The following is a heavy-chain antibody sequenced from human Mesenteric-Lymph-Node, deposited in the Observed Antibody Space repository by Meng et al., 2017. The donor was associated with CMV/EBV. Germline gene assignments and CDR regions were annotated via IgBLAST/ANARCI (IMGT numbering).Heavy chain of an antibody. J-gene: IGHJ4*02. CDR2: IIPVFGTA. CDR1: GSFSSDA. CDR3: AKDSGYSGYDQPEPFDY. V-gene: IGHV1-69*01. D-gene: IGHD5-12*01. Sequence: GSFSSDAITWVRQAPGLGLEWMGGIIPVFGTANYAQKFQGRVTITADESTSTAYMELSSLRSEDTAVYYCAKDSGYSGYDQPEPFDYWGQGTLVTVSS.